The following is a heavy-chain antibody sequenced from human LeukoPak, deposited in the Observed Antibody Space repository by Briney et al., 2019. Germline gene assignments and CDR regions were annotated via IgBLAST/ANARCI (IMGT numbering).Heavy chain of an antibody. Sequence: GGSLRLSCAASGFTFSSYDMHWVRQATGRGLEWVSGVAGAGDTYYADSVKGRFTISRENGKNSLYLQMNSLRAGDTAVYYCARGGIRGVTWNWLDPWGQGTLVTVSA. CDR3: ARGGIRGVTWNWLDP. D-gene: IGHD3-10*01. CDR1: GFTFSSYD. CDR2: VAGAGDT. J-gene: IGHJ5*02. V-gene: IGHV3-13*01.